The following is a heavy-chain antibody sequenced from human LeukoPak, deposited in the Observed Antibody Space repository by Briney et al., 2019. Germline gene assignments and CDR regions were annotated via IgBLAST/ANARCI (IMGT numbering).Heavy chain of an antibody. CDR2: ISGHNGQT. V-gene: IGHV1-18*01. CDR1: GYTFTRYG. Sequence: ASVKVSFKASGYTFTRYGISWVRQAPGQGLEWMGWISGHNGQTNYAQKFQGRVTMTTDTSTSTAYMELRSLRFDDTAMYYCARDREDYDSGNLNWFDPWGQGTQVTVSS. D-gene: IGHD3-10*01. J-gene: IGHJ5*02. CDR3: ARDREDYDSGNLNWFDP.